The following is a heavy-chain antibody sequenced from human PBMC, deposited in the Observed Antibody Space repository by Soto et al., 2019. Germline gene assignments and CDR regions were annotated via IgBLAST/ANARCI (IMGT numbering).Heavy chain of an antibody. D-gene: IGHD3-9*01. CDR2: INDRGSI. CDR1: GGSFSGYY. CDR3: ARESHDMLTGPPWVWYFDL. Sequence: QVQLQQWGAGPLRPLETLSLTCGVSGGSFSGYYWAWIRQSPGKGLEWIGEINDRGSINYNPSLKSRVSISVGTSKNHYSLNLRSVTAADTAVYYCARESHDMLTGPPWVWYFDLWGRGTLVTVSS. J-gene: IGHJ2*01. V-gene: IGHV4-34*01.